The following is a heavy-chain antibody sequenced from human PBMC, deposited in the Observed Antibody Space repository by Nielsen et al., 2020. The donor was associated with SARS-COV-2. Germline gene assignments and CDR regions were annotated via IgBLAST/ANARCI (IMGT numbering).Heavy chain of an antibody. CDR3: ARDRGLWFGELFVY. V-gene: IGHV3-7*01. CDR2: IKQDGNEK. CDR1: GFTFSSYW. D-gene: IGHD3-10*01. J-gene: IGHJ4*02. Sequence: GGSLRLSCAASGFTFSSYWMSWVRQAPGEGLEWVANIKQDGNEKYYVDSVKGRFTISRDNAKNSLYLQMNSLRAEDTAVYYCARDRGLWFGELFVYWGQGTLVTVSS.